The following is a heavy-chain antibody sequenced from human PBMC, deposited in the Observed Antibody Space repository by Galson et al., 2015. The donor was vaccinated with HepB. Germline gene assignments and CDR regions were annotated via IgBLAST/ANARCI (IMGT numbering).Heavy chain of an antibody. CDR3: ARDLDIVATIDPPNWFDP. J-gene: IGHJ5*02. D-gene: IGHD5-12*01. V-gene: IGHV3-11*05. Sequence: SLRLSCAASGFTFSDYYMSWLRQAPGKGLEWVSYISSSSSYTNYADSVKGRFTISRDNAKNSLYLQMNSLRAEDTAVYYCARDLDIVATIDPPNWFDPWGQGTLVTVSS. CDR2: ISSSSSYT. CDR1: GFTFSDYY.